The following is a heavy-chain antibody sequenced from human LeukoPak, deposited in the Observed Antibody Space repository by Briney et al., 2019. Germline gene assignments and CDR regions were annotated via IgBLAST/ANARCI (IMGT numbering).Heavy chain of an antibody. CDR1: GISFWRHA. D-gene: IGHD4-11*01. CDR2: IYGAATAT. V-gene: IGHV3-23*01. Sequence: GGSLRLSCAASGISFWRHAMNWVRQAPGKGLEWVSGIYGAATATYYADSVKGRFTISRDNSKNTVWLQMNSLRAEDTAVYYCAKSLHDSSTYWAEFRGFDIWGQGTMVTVSS. J-gene: IGHJ3*02. CDR3: AKSLHDSSTYWAEFRGFDI.